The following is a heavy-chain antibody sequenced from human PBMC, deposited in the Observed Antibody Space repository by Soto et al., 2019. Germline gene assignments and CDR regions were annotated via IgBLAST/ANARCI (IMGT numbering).Heavy chain of an antibody. CDR1: GFTFSSYG. J-gene: IGHJ6*02. V-gene: IGHV3-33*01. Sequence: QVQLVESGGGVVQPGRSLRLSCAASGFTFSSYGMHWVRQAPGKGLEWVAVIWYDGSNKYYADSVKGRFTVSRDNSTNTLDLQTNSLRAEDTAVYYCGRDCSGGSCRYGMDVWGQGTTVTVSS. CDR2: IWYDGSNK. D-gene: IGHD2-15*01. CDR3: GRDCSGGSCRYGMDV.